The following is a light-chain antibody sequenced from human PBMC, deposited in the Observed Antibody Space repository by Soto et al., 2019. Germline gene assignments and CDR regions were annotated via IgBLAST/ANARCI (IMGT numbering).Light chain of an antibody. V-gene: IGLV2-14*01. CDR2: DVS. Sequence: QSVLTQPASVSGSPGQSITISCTGTSSVVGGYNYVSWYQQHPGKAPKLMIYDVSNRPPGVSNRFSGSKSGNTASLTISGLQAEDEADYYCSSYTSSSTYVFGTGTKVTVL. CDR1: SSVVGGYNY. CDR3: SSYTSSSTYV. J-gene: IGLJ1*01.